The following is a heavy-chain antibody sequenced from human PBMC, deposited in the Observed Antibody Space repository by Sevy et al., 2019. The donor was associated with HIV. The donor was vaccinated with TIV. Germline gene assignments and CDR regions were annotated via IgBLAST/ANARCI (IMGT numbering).Heavy chain of an antibody. Sequence: GGSLRLSCAVSGFNFSNYSMDWVRQAPGKGLEWVSSISSSGSYIYYSDSLKGRITISRDNAKNSVYLQMNSLRAEDTAVYYCASKFDYWGQGTLVTVSS. CDR3: ASKFDY. V-gene: IGHV3-21*01. CDR2: ISSSGSYI. CDR1: GFNFSNYS. J-gene: IGHJ4*02.